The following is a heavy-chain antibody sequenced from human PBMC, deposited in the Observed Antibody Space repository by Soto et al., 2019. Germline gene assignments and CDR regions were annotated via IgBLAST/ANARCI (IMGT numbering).Heavy chain of an antibody. CDR3: ATRGYSYGYSDY. CDR1: GGSISSGGYY. D-gene: IGHD5-18*01. CDR2: IYYSGST. J-gene: IGHJ4*02. V-gene: IGHV4-31*03. Sequence: SETLSLTCTVSGGSISSGGYYWSWIRQHPGKGLEWIGYIYYSGSTYYNPSLKSRVTISVDTSKNQFSLKLSSVTAADTAVYYCATRGYSYGYSDYWGQGTLVTVSS.